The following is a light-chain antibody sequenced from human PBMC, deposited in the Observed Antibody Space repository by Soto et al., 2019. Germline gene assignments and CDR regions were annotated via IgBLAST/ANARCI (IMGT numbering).Light chain of an antibody. CDR2: WAS. J-gene: IGKJ4*01. CDR1: QSVLYSSNNNNC. V-gene: IGKV4-1*01. Sequence: DIVMTQSPDSLAVSLGERATINCKSSQSVLYSSNNNNCLAWYQQKPGQPPKLLIYWASTRESGVPDRFSRSGSGTDFTLTITNLQAEDVAVYYCQQYYDTPITFGGGTKVEIK. CDR3: QQYYDTPIT.